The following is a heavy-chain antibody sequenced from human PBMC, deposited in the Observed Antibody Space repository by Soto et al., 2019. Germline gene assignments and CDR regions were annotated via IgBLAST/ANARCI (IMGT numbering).Heavy chain of an antibody. D-gene: IGHD3-10*01. CDR2: IYNSGST. Sequence: SETLSLTCTVSGGSISSYYWSWIRQPPGKGLEWIGFIYNSGSTNYNPSLKSRVTISMDTSRNQFSLILSSVTAADTAVYYCARAPYGSGTKPYYFDYWGQGTLVTVSS. CDR1: GGSISSYY. CDR3: ARAPYGSGTKPYYFDY. V-gene: IGHV4-59*01. J-gene: IGHJ4*02.